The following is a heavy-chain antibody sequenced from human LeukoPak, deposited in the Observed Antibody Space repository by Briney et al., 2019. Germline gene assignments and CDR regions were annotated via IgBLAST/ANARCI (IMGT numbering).Heavy chain of an antibody. J-gene: IGHJ3*02. D-gene: IGHD3-10*01. V-gene: IGHV1-69*10. Sequence: GASVKVSCKASGGTFSSYAISWVRQAPGQGLEWMGGIIPILGIANYAQKFQGRVTITADKSTSTAYMELSSLRSEDTAVYYCAPYGSGSYNLRAFDIWGQGTMVTVSS. CDR3: APYGSGSYNLRAFDI. CDR1: GGTFSSYA. CDR2: IIPILGIA.